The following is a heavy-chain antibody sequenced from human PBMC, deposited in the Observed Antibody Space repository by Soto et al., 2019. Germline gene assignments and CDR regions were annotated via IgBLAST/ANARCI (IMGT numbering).Heavy chain of an antibody. V-gene: IGHV4-30-4*01. D-gene: IGHD3-22*01. J-gene: IGHJ3*02. Sequence: SETLSLTCTVPGGSISSGDYYWSWIRQPPGKGLEWIGYIYYSGSTYYNPSLKSRVTISVDTSKNQFSLKLSSVTAADTAVYYCARDPSFYYDSSGSHPGAFDIWGQGTMVTV. CDR2: IYYSGST. CDR1: GGSISSGDYY. CDR3: ARDPSFYYDSSGSHPGAFDI.